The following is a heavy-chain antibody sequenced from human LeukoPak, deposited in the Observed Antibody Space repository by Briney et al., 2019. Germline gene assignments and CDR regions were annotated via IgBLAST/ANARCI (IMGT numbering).Heavy chain of an antibody. J-gene: IGHJ6*03. Sequence: PSETLSLTCTVSGGSISSSSYYWGWIRQPPGKGLEWIGSIYYSGSTYYNPSLKSRVTISVDTSKNQFSLKLSSVTAADTAVYYCARSIAGIAALYYYYMDVWGKGTTVTVSS. CDR3: ARSIAGIAALYYYYMDV. D-gene: IGHD6-13*01. V-gene: IGHV4-39*07. CDR1: GGSISSSSYY. CDR2: IYYSGST.